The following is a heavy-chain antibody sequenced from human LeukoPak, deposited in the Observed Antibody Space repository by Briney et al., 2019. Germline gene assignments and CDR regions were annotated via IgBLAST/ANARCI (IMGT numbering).Heavy chain of an antibody. CDR1: GSTFSNAW. V-gene: IGHV3-15*01. J-gene: IGHJ4*02. D-gene: IGHD3-10*01. CDR2: MKSKTDGGTT. CDR3: TTHPLLWFGEV. Sequence: PGGSLRLSCAASGSTFSNAWMSWVRQAPGKGLEWVGRMKSKTDGGTTDYAAPVKGRFTISSDDSKNTLYLQMNSLKTEDTAVYYCTTHPLLWFGEVGGQGTLVTVSS.